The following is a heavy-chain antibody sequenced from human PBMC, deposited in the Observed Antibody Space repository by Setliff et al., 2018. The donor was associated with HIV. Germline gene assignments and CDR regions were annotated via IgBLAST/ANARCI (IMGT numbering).Heavy chain of an antibody. V-gene: IGHV3-48*03. CDR3: AAVPWGHSSLIIDH. J-gene: IGHJ4*02. D-gene: IGHD3-16*01. Sequence: GESLKISCAASGLTFSSYEMNWVRQAPGKGLEWISFIGGHGSIIHYADSVKGRFTISRDNAKNSVYLQMHSLRVEDTAVYYCAAVPWGHSSLIIDHWGQGTPVTVSS. CDR2: IGGHGSII. CDR1: GLTFSSYE.